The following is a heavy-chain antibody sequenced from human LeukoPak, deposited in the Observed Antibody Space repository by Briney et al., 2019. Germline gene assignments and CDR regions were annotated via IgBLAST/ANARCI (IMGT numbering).Heavy chain of an antibody. J-gene: IGHJ4*02. CDR3: ARRAGAAMYIDY. CDR2: ISSSGSTI. D-gene: IGHD2-2*01. V-gene: IGHV3-11*01. CDR1: GFTFSDYY. Sequence: GGSLRLSCAASGFTFSDYYMSWIRQAPGKGLEWVSYISSSGSTIYYADSVKGRFTISRDNAKNSLHLQMNSLRAEDTAVCYCARRAGAAMYIDYWGQGTLVTVSS.